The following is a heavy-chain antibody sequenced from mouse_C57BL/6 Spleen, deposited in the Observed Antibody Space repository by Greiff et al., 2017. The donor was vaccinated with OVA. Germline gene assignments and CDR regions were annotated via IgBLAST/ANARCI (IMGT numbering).Heavy chain of an antibody. Sequence: EVKLMESGPGLVKPSQSLSLTCSVTGYSITSGYYWNWIRQFPGNKLEWMGYISYDGSNNYNPSLKNRISITRDTSKNQFFLKLNSVTTEDTATYYCAREGTTRYFDVWGTGTTVTVSS. V-gene: IGHV3-6*01. CDR3: AREGTTRYFDV. CDR2: ISYDGSN. D-gene: IGHD1-1*01. J-gene: IGHJ1*03. CDR1: GYSITSGYY.